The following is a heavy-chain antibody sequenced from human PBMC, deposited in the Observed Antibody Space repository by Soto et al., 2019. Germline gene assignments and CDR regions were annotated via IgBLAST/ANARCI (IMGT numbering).Heavy chain of an antibody. V-gene: IGHV1-18*01. CDR3: VMVDNYVTPTPQDV. D-gene: IGHD3-16*01. CDR2: ISPYTGNT. J-gene: IGHJ6*02. CDR1: GYIFVNYG. Sequence: QVQLVQSGDEVKKPGASVKVSCKASGYIFVNYGIAWVRQAPGQGLEWMGWISPYTGNTHSATKVQGRLTMTTATXXSTAYMDLGSLTSDDPAVYYCVMVDNYVTPTPQDVWGQGTTVTVSS.